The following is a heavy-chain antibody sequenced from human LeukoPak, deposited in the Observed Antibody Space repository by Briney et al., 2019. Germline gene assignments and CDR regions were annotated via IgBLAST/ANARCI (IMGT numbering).Heavy chain of an antibody. V-gene: IGHV3-48*01. Sequence: GGSLRLSCVASGFTFSSYSMNWVRQAPGEGLEWVSYISSLSGTIYYADSVKGRFTISRDNAKNSLYLQMNSLRAEDMALYYCAKGPSYSSSWQYLDYWGQGTLVTVSS. CDR3: AKGPSYSSSWQYLDY. CDR1: GFTFSSYS. D-gene: IGHD6-13*01. J-gene: IGHJ4*02. CDR2: ISSLSGTI.